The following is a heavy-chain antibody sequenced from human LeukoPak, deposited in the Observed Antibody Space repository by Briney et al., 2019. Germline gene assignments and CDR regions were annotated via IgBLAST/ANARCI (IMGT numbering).Heavy chain of an antibody. D-gene: IGHD4-11*01. J-gene: IGHJ4*02. V-gene: IGHV1-2*02. CDR3: ARGTNTVTGWLCYFDY. Sequence: ASVKVSCKASGYTFTGYYMHWVRQAPGQGLEWMGWINPNSGGTNYAQKFQGRVTMTRDTSISTAYMELSRLRSDDTAVYYCARGTNTVTGWLCYFDYWGQGTLVTVSS. CDR1: GYTFTGYY. CDR2: INPNSGGT.